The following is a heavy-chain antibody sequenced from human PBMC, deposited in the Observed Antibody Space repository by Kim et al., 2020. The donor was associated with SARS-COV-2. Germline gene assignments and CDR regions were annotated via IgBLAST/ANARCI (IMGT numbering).Heavy chain of an antibody. CDR1: GGSISSYY. CDR2: IYYSGST. Sequence: SETLSLTCTVSGGSISSYYWSWIRQPPGKGLEWIGYIYYSGSTNYNPSLKSRVTISVDTSKNQFSLKLSSVTAADTAVYYCARDGGVNYDILTGYYWNWFDPWGQGTLVTVSS. V-gene: IGHV4-59*01. CDR3: ARDGGVNYDILTGYYWNWFDP. D-gene: IGHD3-9*01. J-gene: IGHJ5*02.